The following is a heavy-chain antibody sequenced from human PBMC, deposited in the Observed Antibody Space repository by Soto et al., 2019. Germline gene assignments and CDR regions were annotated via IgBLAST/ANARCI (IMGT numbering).Heavy chain of an antibody. CDR2: IIPIFGTA. CDR3: ASFGLPRPYDFWSGYGHYGMDV. Sequence: SVKVSCKASGGTFSSYAISWVRQAPGQGLEWMGGIIPIFGTANYAQKFQGRVTITADESTSTAYMDLSSLRSEDTAVYYCASFGLPRPYDFWSGYGHYGMDVWGQGTTVTVSS. J-gene: IGHJ6*02. V-gene: IGHV1-69*13. D-gene: IGHD3-3*01. CDR1: GGTFSSYA.